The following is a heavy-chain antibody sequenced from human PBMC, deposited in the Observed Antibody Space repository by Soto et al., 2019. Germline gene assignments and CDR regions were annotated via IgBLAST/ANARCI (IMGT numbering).Heavy chain of an antibody. CDR3: ARRPNYCSGGSCTGAFDI. CDR2: IDPSDSYT. J-gene: IGHJ3*02. V-gene: IGHV5-10-1*01. Sequence: EVQLVQSGAEVKKPGESLRISCKGSGYSFTSYWISWVRQMPGKGLEWMGRIDPSDSYTNYSPSFQGHVTISADKSISTAYLQWSSLKASDTAMYYCARRPNYCSGGSCTGAFDIWGQGTMVTVSS. D-gene: IGHD2-15*01. CDR1: GYSFTSYW.